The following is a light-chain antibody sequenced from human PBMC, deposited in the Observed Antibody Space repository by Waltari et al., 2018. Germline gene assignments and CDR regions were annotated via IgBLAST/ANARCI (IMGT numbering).Light chain of an antibody. CDR3: LQYNKWPALT. V-gene: IGKV3-15*01. CDR2: GAS. CDR1: QNISTN. Sequence: IVMTQSPATLSLSQGERAALSCRASQNISTNLAWYQQKPGQAPRLLIYGASTRATGVPGRFSGSGSEIEFTLTVSSLQPEDFAVYYCLQYNKWPALTFGGGTKVEIK. J-gene: IGKJ4*01.